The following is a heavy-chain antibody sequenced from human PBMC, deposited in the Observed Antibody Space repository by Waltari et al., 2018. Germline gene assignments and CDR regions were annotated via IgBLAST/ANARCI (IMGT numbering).Heavy chain of an antibody. CDR1: GYTFTGYY. Sequence: QVQLVQSGAEVKKPGASVKVSCKASGYTFTGYYIHWVRQAPGQGLGWMGWLTPNSGGTNYAQKFQGRVTMTRDTSISTVYMELSRLRSDDTAVYYCARDAYHYFGMDVWGQGTTVTVSS. CDR2: LTPNSGGT. V-gene: IGHV1-2*02. J-gene: IGHJ6*02. CDR3: ARDAYHYFGMDV.